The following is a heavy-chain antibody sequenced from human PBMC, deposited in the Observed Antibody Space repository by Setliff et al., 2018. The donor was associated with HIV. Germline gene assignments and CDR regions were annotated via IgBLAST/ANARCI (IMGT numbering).Heavy chain of an antibody. V-gene: IGHV4-59*01. D-gene: IGHD3-16*01. CDR3: ARGTLYYDYVWGTPFPFDY. CDR2: IYYSGST. J-gene: IGHJ4*02. CDR1: GGSISSYY. Sequence: PSETLSLTCTVSGGSISSYYWSWIRQPPGKGLEWIGYIYYSGSTNYNPSLKSRVTISVVTSKNQFSLKLSSVTAADTAVYYCARGTLYYDYVWGTPFPFDYWGQGTLVTVSS.